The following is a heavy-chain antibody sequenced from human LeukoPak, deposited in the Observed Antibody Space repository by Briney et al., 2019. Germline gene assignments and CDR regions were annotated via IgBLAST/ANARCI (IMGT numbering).Heavy chain of an antibody. J-gene: IGHJ5*02. Sequence: PSETLSLTCTVSGGSISSSSYYWGWIRRPPGKGLDWIGSIYYSGSSSYNPSLKSRVTISVDTSKKQFSLKLSSVTAADTAVYYCARHQFTYGVRRWFDPWGQGTLVTVSS. CDR3: ARHQFTYGVRRWFDP. CDR2: IYYSGSS. CDR1: GGSISSSSYY. V-gene: IGHV4-39*01. D-gene: IGHD4/OR15-4a*01.